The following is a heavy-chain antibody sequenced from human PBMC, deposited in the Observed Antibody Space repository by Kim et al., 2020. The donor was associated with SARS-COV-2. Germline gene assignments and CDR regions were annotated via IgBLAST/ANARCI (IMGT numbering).Heavy chain of an antibody. Sequence: GGSLRLSCAASGFTFSDYYMSWIRQAPGKGLEWVSYISSSGSTIYYADSVKGRFTISRDNAKNSLYLQMNSLRAEDTAVYYCARVPYGDYWGSNYFDYWGQGTLVTVSS. CDR1: GFTFSDYY. D-gene: IGHD4-17*01. CDR3: ARVPYGDYWGSNYFDY. V-gene: IGHV3-11*01. CDR2: ISSSGSTI. J-gene: IGHJ4*02.